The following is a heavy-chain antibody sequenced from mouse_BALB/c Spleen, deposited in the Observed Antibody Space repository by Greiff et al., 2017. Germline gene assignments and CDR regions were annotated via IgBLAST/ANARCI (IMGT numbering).Heavy chain of an antibody. Sequence: QVHVKQPGAELVKPGASVKLSCKASGYTFTSYWMHWVKQRPGQGLEWIGEINPSNGRTNYNEKFKSKATLTVDKSSSTAYMQLSSLTSEDSAVYYCARRRDDGYYYWFAYWGQGTLVTVSA. V-gene: IGHV1S81*02. CDR3: ARRRDDGYYYWFAY. D-gene: IGHD2-3*01. CDR1: GYTFTSYW. J-gene: IGHJ3*01. CDR2: INPSNGRT.